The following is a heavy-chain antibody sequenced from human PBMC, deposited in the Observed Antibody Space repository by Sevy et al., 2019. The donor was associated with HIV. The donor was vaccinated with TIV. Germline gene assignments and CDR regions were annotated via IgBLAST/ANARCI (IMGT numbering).Heavy chain of an antibody. CDR1: GFTFSTYA. J-gene: IGHJ6*02. V-gene: IGHV3-23*01. D-gene: IGHD3-3*02. Sequence: GESLKISCVASGFTFSTYAMSWVRQAPGKGLEWVSAISGSGGSTYYADSVKGRFTISRDKSKNTLYLQLNSLRVEDTAVFYCAKGDSTFYGLDVWGQRTTVTVSS. CDR3: AKGDSTFYGLDV. CDR2: ISGSGGST.